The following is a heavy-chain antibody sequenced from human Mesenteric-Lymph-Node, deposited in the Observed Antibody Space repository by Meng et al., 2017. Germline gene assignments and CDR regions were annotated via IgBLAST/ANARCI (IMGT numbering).Heavy chain of an antibody. V-gene: IGHV1-18*01. J-gene: IGHJ4*02. CDR2: ISGYSGNT. CDR1: GYTFSNYG. Sequence: QVQLVQSGADVKKPGASVKVSCKATGYTFSNYGISWVRQAPGQGLEWMGWISGYSGNTKYAQKLQGRVTMTTDTSTNTAYMELRSLRSDDTAVYYCTRADIAAAGTGGYWGQGTLVTVSS. D-gene: IGHD6-13*01. CDR3: TRADIAAAGTGGY.